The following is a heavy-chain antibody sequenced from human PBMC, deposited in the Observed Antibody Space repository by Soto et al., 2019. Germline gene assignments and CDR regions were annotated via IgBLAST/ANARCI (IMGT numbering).Heavy chain of an antibody. CDR1: GGSFSGYY. J-gene: IGHJ4*02. V-gene: IGHV4-34*01. CDR3: ARAKMSPYSSSWYDY. Sequence: SETLSLTCAVYGGSFSGYYWSWIRQPPGKGLEWIGEINHSGSTNYNPSLKSRVTISVDTSKNQFSLKLSSVTAADTAVYYCARAKMSPYSSSWYDYWGQGTLVTVSS. CDR2: INHSGST. D-gene: IGHD6-13*01.